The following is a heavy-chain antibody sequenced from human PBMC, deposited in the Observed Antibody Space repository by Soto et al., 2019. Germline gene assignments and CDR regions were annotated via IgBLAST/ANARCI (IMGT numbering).Heavy chain of an antibody. D-gene: IGHD3-10*01. CDR2: IYWDDDH. V-gene: IGHV2-5*02. CDR3: AREVYYSTYFDS. CDR1: GFSLSTNGVG. Sequence: QITLKESGPPLARPTQTLTLTCTFSGFSLSTNGVGVGWIRQPPGKDLEWLALIYWDDDHRYSPSLKTRLTITKDTSKNQVVLTMTKLDPADTATYYCAREVYYSTYFDSWGQGTLVTVSS. J-gene: IGHJ4*02.